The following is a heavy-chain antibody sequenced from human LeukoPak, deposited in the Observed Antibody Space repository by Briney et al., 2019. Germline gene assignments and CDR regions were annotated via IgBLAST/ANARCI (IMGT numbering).Heavy chain of an antibody. Sequence: SVKVSCKASGGTFSSYAISWVRQAPGQGLEWMGRIIPILGIANYAQKFQGRVTITADKSTSTAYMELSSLRSEDTAVYYCLSQGVFDYWGQGTLVTVSS. CDR1: GGTFSSYA. CDR2: IIPILGIA. CDR3: LSQGVFDY. D-gene: IGHD3-16*01. J-gene: IGHJ4*02. V-gene: IGHV1-69*04.